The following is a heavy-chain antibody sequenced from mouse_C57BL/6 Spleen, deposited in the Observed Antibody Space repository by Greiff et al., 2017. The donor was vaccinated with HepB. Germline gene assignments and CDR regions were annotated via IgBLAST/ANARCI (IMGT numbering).Heavy chain of an antibody. CDR2: INPSSGYT. CDR3: ARGAVVATRD. Sequence: QVHVKQSGAELARPGASVKMSCKASGYTFTSYTMHWVKQRPGQGLEWIGYINPSSGYTKYNQKFKDKATLTADKSSSTAYMQLSSLTSEDSAVYYCARGAVVATRDWGQGTTLTVSS. J-gene: IGHJ2*01. D-gene: IGHD1-1*01. CDR1: GYTFTSYT. V-gene: IGHV1-4*01.